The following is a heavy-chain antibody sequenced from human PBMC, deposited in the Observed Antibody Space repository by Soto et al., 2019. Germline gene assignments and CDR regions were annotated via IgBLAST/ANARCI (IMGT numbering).Heavy chain of an antibody. V-gene: IGHV4-34*01. Sequence: PETLSLTCAVYGESFSGYYWTWIRQPPGTGLEWIGEINHSGSTNYNPSLKSRVTISVHTSKNHFSLKLTSVTAADTAVYYCARDKITGLFDYWGQGTLVTVSS. CDR1: GESFSGYY. D-gene: IGHD2-8*02. J-gene: IGHJ4*02. CDR3: ARDKITGLFDY. CDR2: INHSGST.